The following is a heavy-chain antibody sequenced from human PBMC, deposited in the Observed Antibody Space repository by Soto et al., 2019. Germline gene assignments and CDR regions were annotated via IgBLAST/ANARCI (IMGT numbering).Heavy chain of an antibody. Sequence: ASVKVSCKASGYTFTSYYMHWVRQAPGQGLEWMGIINPSGGSTSYAQKFQGRVTMTRDTSTSTVYMELSSLRSEDTAVYYCARCYYGFWSGYYTYYIDYWGQGTLVTVSS. D-gene: IGHD3-3*01. J-gene: IGHJ4*02. V-gene: IGHV1-46*03. CDR2: INPSGGST. CDR1: GYTFTSYY. CDR3: ARCYYGFWSGYYTYYIDY.